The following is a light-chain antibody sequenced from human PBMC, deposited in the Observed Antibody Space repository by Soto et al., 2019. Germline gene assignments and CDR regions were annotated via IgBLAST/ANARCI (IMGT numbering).Light chain of an antibody. CDR2: YDD. CDR1: RSNIGNNA. CDR3: ATWDDSLNGQV. Sequence: QSVLTQPPSVSGAPRQRVTISCSGSRSNIGNNAVNWYQQFPGRAPKPLIYYDDLLPSGVSDRFSGSKSGTSASLAISGLQSEDEADYYCATWDDSLNGQVFGGGTKLTVL. J-gene: IGLJ2*01. V-gene: IGLV1-36*01.